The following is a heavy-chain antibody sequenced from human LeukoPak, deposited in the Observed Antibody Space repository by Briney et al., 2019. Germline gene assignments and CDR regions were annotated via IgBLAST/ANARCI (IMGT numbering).Heavy chain of an antibody. J-gene: IGHJ4*02. CDR2: ISIIGGGT. CDR1: GLTFSSYA. D-gene: IGHD4-17*01. Sequence: QPGGSLRLSCAPSGLTFSSYAMHWVRQAPGKGLEYVSGISIIGGGTYYANSVKGRLTISTDNSKNTLYLQMGSLRAEDMAVYYCAISLGDDYGDYYFAYCGQGTLVTVSS. V-gene: IGHV3-64*01. CDR3: AISLGDDYGDYYFAY.